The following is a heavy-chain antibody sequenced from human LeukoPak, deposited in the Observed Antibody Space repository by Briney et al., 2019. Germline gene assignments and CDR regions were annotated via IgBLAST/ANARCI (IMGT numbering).Heavy chain of an antibody. CDR1: GFTFSSYG. Sequence: GTLRLSCAASGFTFSSYGMSWVRQAPGKGLEWVSAISGSGGSTYYADSVKGRFTISRDNSKNTLYLQMNSLRAEDTAVYYCARRGVVGERRAFDYWGQGTLVTVSS. V-gene: IGHV3-23*01. D-gene: IGHD1-26*01. CDR2: ISGSGGST. CDR3: ARRGVVGERRAFDY. J-gene: IGHJ4*02.